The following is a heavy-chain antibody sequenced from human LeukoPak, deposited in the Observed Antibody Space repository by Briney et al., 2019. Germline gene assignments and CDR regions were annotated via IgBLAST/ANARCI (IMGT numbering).Heavy chain of an antibody. CDR1: GYSISSGYF. V-gene: IGHV4-38-2*02. CDR3: ARRQSSPPHRYFDWFSVNFFDY. D-gene: IGHD3-9*01. CDR2: IYQSETA. J-gene: IGHJ4*02. Sequence: SETLSLTCTVSGYSISSGYFWGWMRQPPGKGLEWIGSIYQSETAHYNPSLKSRVTISVDTSKNQFSLKLSSVTAADTAVYYCARRQSSPPHRYFDWFSVNFFDYWGQGTLVTVSS.